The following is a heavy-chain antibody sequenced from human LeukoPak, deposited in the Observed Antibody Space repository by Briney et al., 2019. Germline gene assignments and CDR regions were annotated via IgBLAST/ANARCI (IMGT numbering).Heavy chain of an antibody. CDR2: IYYSGST. CDR1: GGSFSGYY. J-gene: IGHJ5*02. CDR3: ARDVDIVATVWFDP. V-gene: IGHV4-34*01. Sequence: SETLSLTCAVYGGSFSGYYWSWIRQPPGKGLEWIGTIYYSGSTYYNPSLKSRVTISVDTSQNQFSLRLSSVTAADTAVYYCARDVDIVATVWFDPWGQGTLVTVSS. D-gene: IGHD5-12*01.